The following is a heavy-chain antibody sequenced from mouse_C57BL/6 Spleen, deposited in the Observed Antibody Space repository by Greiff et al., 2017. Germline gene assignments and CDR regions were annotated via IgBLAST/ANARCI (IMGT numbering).Heavy chain of an antibody. V-gene: IGHV1-82*01. Sequence: QVQLQQSGPELVKPGASVKISCKASGYAFSSSWMNWVKQRPGKGLEWIGRIYPGDGDTNYNGKFKGKATLTADKSSSTAYMQLSSLTSEDSAVYFCARFGPERDWYFDVWGTGTTVTVSS. J-gene: IGHJ1*03. CDR2: IYPGDGDT. CDR3: ARFGPERDWYFDV. CDR1: GYAFSSSW.